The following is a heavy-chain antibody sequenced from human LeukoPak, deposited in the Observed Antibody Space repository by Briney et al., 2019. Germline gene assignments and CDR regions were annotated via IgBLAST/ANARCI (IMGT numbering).Heavy chain of an antibody. CDR1: GGSISNYY. Sequence: SETLSLTCTVSGGSISNYYRSWIRQPPGKGLEWIGYISHSGSTNYSPSLKRRVTISLDTSKNQFSLKLSSVTAADTAVYYCAGHHPRNTVDFWGQGTLVTVSS. D-gene: IGHD2/OR15-2a*01. J-gene: IGHJ4*02. CDR2: ISHSGST. CDR3: AGHHPRNTVDF. V-gene: IGHV4-59*08.